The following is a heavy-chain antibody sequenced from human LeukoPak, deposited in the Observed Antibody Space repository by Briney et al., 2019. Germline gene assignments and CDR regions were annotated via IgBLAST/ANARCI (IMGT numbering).Heavy chain of an antibody. CDR3: AKDGDYGDFDH. J-gene: IGHJ4*02. CDR2: ISGNGGST. Sequence: PGGSLRFSCAASGFTFSIYAMSWVRQTPGKGLEWVSAISGNGGSTFYADSVKGRFSISRDNSKNTLYLQMNRLRGEDTAVYYCAKDGDYGDFDHWGQGTLVTVSS. CDR1: GFTFSIYA. V-gene: IGHV3-23*01. D-gene: IGHD4-17*01.